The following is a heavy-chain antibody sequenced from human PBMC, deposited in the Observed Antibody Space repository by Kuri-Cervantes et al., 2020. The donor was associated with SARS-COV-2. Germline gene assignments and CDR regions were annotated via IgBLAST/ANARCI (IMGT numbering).Heavy chain of an antibody. CDR2: INWNGGST. V-gene: IGHV3-20*04. D-gene: IGHD3-10*01. J-gene: IGHJ3*02. CDR3: ARTTYGSGSYWDDAFDI. Sequence: GESLKISCAASGFTFDDYGMSWVRQAPGKGLEWVSGINWNGGSTGYADSVKGRFTISRDNAKNSLYLQTNSLRAEDTAVYYCARTTYGSGSYWDDAFDIWGQGTMVTVSS. CDR1: GFTFDDYG.